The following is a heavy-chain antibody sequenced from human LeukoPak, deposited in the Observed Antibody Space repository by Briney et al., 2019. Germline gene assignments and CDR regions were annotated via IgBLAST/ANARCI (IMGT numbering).Heavy chain of an antibody. V-gene: IGHV4-59*01. CDR3: ARGFSSSWITGFDY. D-gene: IGHD6-13*01. CDR1: GGSISSYY. CDR2: IYYSGST. J-gene: IGHJ4*02. Sequence: SETLSLTCTVSGGSISSYYWSWIRQPPGKGLEWIGYIYYSGSTNYNPSLKSRVTISVDTSKNQFSLKLSSVTAADTAVYYCARGFSSSWITGFDYWGQGTLVTVSS.